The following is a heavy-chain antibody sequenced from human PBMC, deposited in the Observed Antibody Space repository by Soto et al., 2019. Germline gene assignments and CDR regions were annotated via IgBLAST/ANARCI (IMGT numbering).Heavy chain of an antibody. CDR1: GGTFSSYA. CDR2: IIPIFGTA. V-gene: IGHV1-69*13. CDR3: SRAPHVSSGWSSALYHYGMDV. Sequence: SVKVSCKASGGTFSSYAIRWVRQAPGQGLEWMGGIIPIFGTANYAQKFQGRVTITADESTSTAYMELSSLRSEATAVYYCSRAPHVSSGWSSALYHYGMDVWGQGTTVTVSS. J-gene: IGHJ6*02. D-gene: IGHD6-13*01.